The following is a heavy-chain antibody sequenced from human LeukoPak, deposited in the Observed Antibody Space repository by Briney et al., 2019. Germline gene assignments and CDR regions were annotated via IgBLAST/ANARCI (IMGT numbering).Heavy chain of an antibody. V-gene: IGHV3-23*01. Sequence: GGSLILSCAASGFTFSSYAMSWVRQAPGKGLEWVSAISGSGGSTYYADSVKGRFTISRDNSKNTLYLQMNSLRAEDTAVYYCAKDSQYYDSSGYYYFDYWGQGTLVTVSS. J-gene: IGHJ4*02. CDR1: GFTFSSYA. CDR3: AKDSQYYDSSGYYYFDY. D-gene: IGHD3-22*01. CDR2: ISGSGGST.